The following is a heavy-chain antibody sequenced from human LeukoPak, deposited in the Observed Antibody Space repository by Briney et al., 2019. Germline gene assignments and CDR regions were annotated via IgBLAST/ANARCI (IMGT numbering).Heavy chain of an antibody. J-gene: IGHJ4*02. CDR1: GYTVTSYD. CDR2: MNPNSGNT. CDR3: ARRLMVRGVYDY. D-gene: IGHD3-10*01. Sequence: ASVKVSCKASGYTVTSYDINWVRQATGQGLEWMGWMNPNSGNTGYAQKFQGRVTMTRNTSISTAYMELSSLRSEDTAVYYCARRLMVRGVYDYWGQGTLVTVSS. V-gene: IGHV1-8*01.